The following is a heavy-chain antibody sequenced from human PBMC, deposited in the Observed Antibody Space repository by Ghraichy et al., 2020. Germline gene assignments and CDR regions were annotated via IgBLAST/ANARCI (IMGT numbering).Heavy chain of an antibody. D-gene: IGHD2-21*02. CDR3: ARGLRAFDI. J-gene: IGHJ3*02. CDR1: GFTFSSYW. Sequence: ETLSLTCAASGFTFSSYWMSWVRQAPGKGLEWVANIKQDGSEKYYVDSVKGRFTISRDNAKNSLYLQMNSLRAEDTAVYYCARGLRAFDIWGQGTMVTVSS. CDR2: IKQDGSEK. V-gene: IGHV3-7*03.